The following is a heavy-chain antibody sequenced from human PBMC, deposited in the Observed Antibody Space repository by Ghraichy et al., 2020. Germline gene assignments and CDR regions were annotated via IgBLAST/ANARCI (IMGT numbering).Heavy chain of an antibody. V-gene: IGHV4-38-2*02. CDR2: VDHSGST. D-gene: IGHD2-8*01. CDR1: GYSINTHYY. CDR3: ARGIGVDYFPS. J-gene: IGHJ4*02. Sequence: SETLSLTCSVFGYSINTHYYWGWIRQPPGKGLEWIGSVDHSGSTYYNPSLESRVTISIDTSKNQFSLRLTSVTAADTAVYYCARGIGVDYFPSWGQGTLVTVSS.